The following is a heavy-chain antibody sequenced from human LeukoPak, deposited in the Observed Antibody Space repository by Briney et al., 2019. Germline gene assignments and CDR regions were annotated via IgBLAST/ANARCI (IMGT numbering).Heavy chain of an antibody. D-gene: IGHD4-11*01. CDR1: GYTFTSYG. CDR3: ARTRDYSNHYYYGMDV. Sequence: ASVKVSCKASGYTFTSYGISWVRQAPGQGLEWMGWISAYNGNTNYAQKLQGRVTMTTDTSTSTAYMELRSLRSDDTAVYYCARTRDYSNHYYYGMDVWGQGTTVTVSS. V-gene: IGHV1-18*01. J-gene: IGHJ6*02. CDR2: ISAYNGNT.